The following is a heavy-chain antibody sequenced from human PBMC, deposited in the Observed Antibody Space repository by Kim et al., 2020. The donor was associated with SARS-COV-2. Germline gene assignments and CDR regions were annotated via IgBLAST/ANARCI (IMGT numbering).Heavy chain of an antibody. J-gene: IGHJ6*02. CDR1: GYTFTGYY. CDR2: INPNSGGT. Sequence: ASVKVSCKASGYTFTGYYMHWVRQAPGQGLEWMGWINPNSGGTNYAQKFQGRVTMTRDTSISTAYMELSRLRSDDTAVYYCASPQNYYYYYGMDVWGQGTTVTVSS. CDR3: ASPQNYYYYYGMDV. V-gene: IGHV1-2*02.